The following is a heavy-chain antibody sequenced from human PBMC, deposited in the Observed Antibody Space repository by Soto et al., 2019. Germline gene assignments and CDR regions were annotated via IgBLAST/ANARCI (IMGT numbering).Heavy chain of an antibody. Sequence: QVQLIQSEAEVKKPGSSVRVSCTASGGIFGSHGFSWVRQAPGQRLEWVGGFIPIFRTLTYTEKFQARVRIAADESTNTVYLDLSSLTSEDTAVYYCVRDRRIYYSDPHDEFVASDYEVWGQGTMVNVSS. CDR3: VRDRRIYYSDPHDEFVASDYEV. CDR1: GGIFGSHG. CDR2: FIPIFRTL. J-gene: IGHJ3*01. D-gene: IGHD3-22*01. V-gene: IGHV1-69*01.